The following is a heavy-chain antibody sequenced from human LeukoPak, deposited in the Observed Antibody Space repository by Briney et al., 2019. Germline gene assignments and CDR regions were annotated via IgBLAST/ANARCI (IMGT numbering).Heavy chain of an antibody. V-gene: IGHV4-34*01. CDR3: ARAARGIYDYVWGSYRQRYFDY. D-gene: IGHD3-16*02. CDR1: GGSFSGYY. CDR2: INHSGST. Sequence: KSSETLSLTCAVYGGSFSGYYWSWIRQPPGKGLEWIGEINHSGSTNYNPSLKSRVTISVDTSKNQFSLKLSSVTAADTAVYYCARAARGIYDYVWGSYRQRYFDYWGQGTLVTVSS. J-gene: IGHJ4*02.